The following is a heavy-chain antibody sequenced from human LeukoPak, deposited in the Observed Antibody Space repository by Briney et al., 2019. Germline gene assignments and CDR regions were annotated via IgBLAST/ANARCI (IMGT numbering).Heavy chain of an antibody. Sequence: PSETLSLTCSVSGGSVNTYYWSWVRQPAGKGLEWIGRFYVSGTPSYNPSLESRVTMSLDASKNQLSLNLTSVTAADTAVYYCALDRGELDPWGQGTLVTVSS. V-gene: IGHV4-4*07. J-gene: IGHJ5*01. CDR3: ALDRGELDP. D-gene: IGHD4-17*01. CDR1: GGSVNTYY. CDR2: FYVSGTP.